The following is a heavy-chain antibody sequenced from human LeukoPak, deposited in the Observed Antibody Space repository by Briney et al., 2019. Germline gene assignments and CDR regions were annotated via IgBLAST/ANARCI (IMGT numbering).Heavy chain of an antibody. V-gene: IGHV1-18*01. J-gene: IGHJ4*02. CDR3: ARKLGYCSGGSCYAFDY. D-gene: IGHD2-15*01. Sequence: ASVKVSCKASGYTFTSYGISWVRQAPGQGLEWMGWISAYNGNTNYAQKLQGSVTMTTDTSTSTAYMELRSLRSDDTAVYYCARKLGYCSGGSCYAFDYWGQGTLVTVSS. CDR1: GYTFTSYG. CDR2: ISAYNGNT.